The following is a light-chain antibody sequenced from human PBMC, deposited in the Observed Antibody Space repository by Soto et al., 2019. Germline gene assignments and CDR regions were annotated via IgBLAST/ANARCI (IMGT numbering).Light chain of an antibody. CDR1: QSVSIN. J-gene: IGKJ5*01. CDR3: QQYNNWPPL. V-gene: IGKV3-15*01. Sequence: EIVMTQSPATLSVSPGERAILSCRASQSVSINLAWYQQKPGQAPRLLIYSASTRATGIPARFSGSGSGTEFTLTISSLQSEDFAVYYCQQYNNWPPLFGQGTRLEIK. CDR2: SAS.